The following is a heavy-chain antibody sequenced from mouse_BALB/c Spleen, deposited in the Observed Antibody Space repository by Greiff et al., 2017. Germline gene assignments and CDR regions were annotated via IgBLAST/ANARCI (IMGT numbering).Heavy chain of an antibody. V-gene: IGHV14-3*02. CDR2: IDPANGNT. Sequence: VQLQQSGAELVKPGASVKLSCTASGFNIKDTYMHWVKQRPEQGLEWIGRIDPANGNTKYDPKFQGKATITADTSSNTAYLQLNSLTSEDTAVYYCARGGDYGNLFDYWGQGTTLTVSS. CDR3: ARGGDYGNLFDY. CDR1: GFNIKDTY. J-gene: IGHJ2*01. D-gene: IGHD2-1*01.